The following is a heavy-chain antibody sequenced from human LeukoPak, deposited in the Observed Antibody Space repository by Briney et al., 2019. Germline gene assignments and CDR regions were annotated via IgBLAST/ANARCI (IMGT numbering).Heavy chain of an antibody. J-gene: IGHJ5*02. D-gene: IGHD3-22*01. CDR1: GGSINSGSYY. CDR3: ARGYSSGSDWFDP. V-gene: IGHV4-61*02. Sequence: SETLSLTCTVSGGSINSGSYYWSWIRQPAEQELEWIGRIYTSGSTNYNPSLRSRVIISLDTSKKQFSLKLYSVTAADTAVYYCARGYSSGSDWFDPWGQGILVTVSS. CDR2: IYTSGST.